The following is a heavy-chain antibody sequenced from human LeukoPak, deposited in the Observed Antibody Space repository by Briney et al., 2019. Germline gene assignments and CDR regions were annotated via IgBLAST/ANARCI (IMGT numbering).Heavy chain of an antibody. Sequence: GGSLRLSCAASGFTFSSYTMNGVRQAPGKGLEWVSSISSSSSYIYYADSVKGRFTISRDNAKNSLYLQMNSLRAEDTAVYYCARDGQRGGDNRWGQGTLVTVSS. J-gene: IGHJ4*02. CDR2: ISSSSSYI. CDR3: ARDGQRGGDNR. V-gene: IGHV3-21*01. CDR1: GFTFSSYT. D-gene: IGHD2-21*02.